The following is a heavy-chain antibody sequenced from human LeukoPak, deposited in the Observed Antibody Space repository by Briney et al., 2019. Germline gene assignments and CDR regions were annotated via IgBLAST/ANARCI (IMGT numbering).Heavy chain of an antibody. J-gene: IGHJ5*02. D-gene: IGHD6-13*01. CDR1: GGSISSYY. CDR3: ARGLIAAAGSYNWFDP. Sequence: SETLSLTCTVSGGSISSYYWSWIRQPPGKGLEWIGYIYYGGSTNYNPSLKSRVTISVDTSKNQFSLKLSSVTAADTAVYYCARGLIAAAGSYNWFDPWGQGTLVTVSS. V-gene: IGHV4-59*01. CDR2: IYYGGST.